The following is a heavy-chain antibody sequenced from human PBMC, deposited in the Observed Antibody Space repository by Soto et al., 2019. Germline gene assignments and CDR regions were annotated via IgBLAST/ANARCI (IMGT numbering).Heavy chain of an antibody. V-gene: IGHV1-18*04. CDR1: GYFFASYS. CDR3: ARNGGRYCSNGVCYALDY. J-gene: IGHJ4*02. D-gene: IGHD2-8*01. CDR2: ISAYSGNT. Sequence: ASVKVSCKASGYFFASYSMHSVRQAPGQGLEWMGWISAYSGNTNYAQKLQGRVTMTTDTSTSTAYMELRSLRSDDTAVYSCARNGGRYCSNGVCYALDYWGQGTLVTVSS.